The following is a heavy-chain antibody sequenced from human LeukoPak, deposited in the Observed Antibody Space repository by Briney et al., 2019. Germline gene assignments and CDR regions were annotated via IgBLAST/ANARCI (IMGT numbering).Heavy chain of an antibody. CDR3: ARDSVPFSSGWDYIFDY. Sequence: ASVKVSCKASGYTFTSYYMHWVRQASGQGLEWMGIINPSGGSTSYAQKFQGRVTMTGDTSTSTGYMELSSLRSEDTAVYYCARDSVPFSSGWDYIFDYWGQGTPVTVSS. D-gene: IGHD6-19*01. V-gene: IGHV1-46*01. CDR2: INPSGGST. CDR1: GYTFTSYY. J-gene: IGHJ4*02.